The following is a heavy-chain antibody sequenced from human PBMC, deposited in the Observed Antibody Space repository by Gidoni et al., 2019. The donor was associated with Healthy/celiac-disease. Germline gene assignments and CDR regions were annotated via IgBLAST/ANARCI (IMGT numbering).Heavy chain of an antibody. V-gene: IGHV3-48*03. CDR2: ISSSGSTI. Sequence: EVQLVESGGGLVQPGGSLRLSCAASGFTFSSYEMNWVRQAPGKGLEWVSYISSSGSTIYYADSVKGRFTISRDNAKNSLYLQMNSLRAEDTAVYYCARRARSGYYLDYWGQGTLVTVSS. CDR1: GFTFSSYE. CDR3: ARRARSGYYLDY. J-gene: IGHJ4*02. D-gene: IGHD3-3*01.